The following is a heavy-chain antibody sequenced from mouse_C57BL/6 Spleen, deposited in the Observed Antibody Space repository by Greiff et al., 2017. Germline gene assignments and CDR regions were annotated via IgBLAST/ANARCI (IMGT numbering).Heavy chain of an antibody. CDR2: IYPGDGDT. D-gene: IGHD1-1*01. V-gene: IGHV1-82*01. CDR1: GYAFSSSW. J-gene: IGHJ4*01. Sequence: VQLVESGPELVKPGASVKISCKASGYAFSSSWMNWVKQRPGKGLEWIGRIYPGDGDTNYNGKFKGKATLTADKSSSTAYMQLSSLTSEDSAVYFCAREGTTVVPYYYAMDYWGQGTSVTVSS. CDR3: AREGTTVVPYYYAMDY.